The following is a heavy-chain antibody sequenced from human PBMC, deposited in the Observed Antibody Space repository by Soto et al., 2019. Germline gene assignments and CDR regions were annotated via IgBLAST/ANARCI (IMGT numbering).Heavy chain of an antibody. CDR2: MNPDSENT. V-gene: IGHV1-8*01. J-gene: IGHJ6*02. CDR3: TSAQFEFGSYFGLDV. Sequence: QVHLVQSGAEVKQPGASVRVSCKASGYTFTNYDITWVRQATGQGLEWMGWMNPDSENTGSPQKFQVRVTMTVNTSINTAYMELTSLRSEDTAVYYCTSAQFEFGSYFGLDVWGQGTTVTVSS. CDR1: GYTFTNYD. D-gene: IGHD3-10*01.